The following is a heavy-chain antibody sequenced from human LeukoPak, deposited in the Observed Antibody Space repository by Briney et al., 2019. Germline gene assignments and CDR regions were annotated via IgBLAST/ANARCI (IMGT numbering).Heavy chain of an antibody. Sequence: ASVKVSCKAFGYTFTSYGISWVRQAPGQGLEWMGWISAYNHNTNYAQKFQGRVTMTTDTSTSTAHMELRSLRSDDTAVYYYARGPRYCSGTSCYADYHYYAVDVWGQGTTVTVSS. CDR2: ISAYNHNT. V-gene: IGHV1-18*01. CDR3: ARGPRYCSGTSCYADYHYYAVDV. CDR1: GYTFTSYG. D-gene: IGHD2-2*01. J-gene: IGHJ6*02.